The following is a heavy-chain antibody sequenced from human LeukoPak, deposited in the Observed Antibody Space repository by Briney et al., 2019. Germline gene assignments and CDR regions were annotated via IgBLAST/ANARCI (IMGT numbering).Heavy chain of an antibody. D-gene: IGHD6-19*01. J-gene: IGHJ4*02. Sequence: SETLSLTCSVSGGSIRSHYWSWIRQPAGKGLAWIGRIYTRGSTNYNPSLNSRVTLSVDTSRNQVFLELRSVTAADTAIYDCARYSSVAVGGTFNFDNWGQGIRVTVSS. CDR3: ARYSSVAVGGTFNFDN. V-gene: IGHV4-4*07. CDR2: IYTRGST. CDR1: GGSIRSHY.